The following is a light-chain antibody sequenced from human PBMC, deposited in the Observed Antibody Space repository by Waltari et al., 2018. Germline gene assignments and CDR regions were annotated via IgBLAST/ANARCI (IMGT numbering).Light chain of an antibody. Sequence: QSALTQPASVSGSPGQAINIPCTGTNSDVGAYNLVSWYQQSPGSAPRLMIYEARNRPSGVSNRFSASKSGNTASLTISGLQADDEADYYCCSYGGSYTWVFGGGTKVTVL. CDR3: CSYGGSYTWV. J-gene: IGLJ3*02. V-gene: IGLV2-23*01. CDR1: NSDVGAYNL. CDR2: EAR.